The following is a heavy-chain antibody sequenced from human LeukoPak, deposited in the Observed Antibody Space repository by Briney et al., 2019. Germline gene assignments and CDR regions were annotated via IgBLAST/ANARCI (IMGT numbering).Heavy chain of an antibody. CDR3: ARDYDGSGSYYKYYFDY. CDR1: GGSISSYY. J-gene: IGHJ4*02. Sequence: PSETLSLTCTVSGGSISSYYWSWIRQPAGKGLEWIGRIYTSGSTNYNPPLKSRVTMSVDTSKNQYSLKLSSVTAADTAVYYCARDYDGSGSYYKYYFDYWGQGTLVTVSS. V-gene: IGHV4-4*07. D-gene: IGHD3-10*01. CDR2: IYTSGST.